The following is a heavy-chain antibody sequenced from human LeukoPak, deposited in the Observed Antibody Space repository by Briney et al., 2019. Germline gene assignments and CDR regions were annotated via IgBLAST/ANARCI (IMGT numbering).Heavy chain of an antibody. CDR2: IYPGDSDT. Sequence: GEPLKISCKGSGYSFTSYWIGWVRQMPGKGLEWMGIIYPGDSDTRYSPSFQGQVTISADKSISTAYLQWSSLKASDTAMYYCARGGCSSGWERVYFDYWGQGTLVTVSS. V-gene: IGHV5-51*01. CDR3: ARGGCSSGWERVYFDY. CDR1: GYSFTSYW. D-gene: IGHD6-19*01. J-gene: IGHJ4*02.